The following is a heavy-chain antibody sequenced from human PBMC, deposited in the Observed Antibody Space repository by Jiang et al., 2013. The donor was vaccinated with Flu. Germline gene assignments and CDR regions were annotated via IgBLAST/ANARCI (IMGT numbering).Heavy chain of an antibody. CDR3: VRDRDIVSRGGIDY. D-gene: IGHD5/OR15-5a*01. J-gene: IGHJ4*02. V-gene: IGHV4-39*07. Sequence: IYAGGITYYDPSLMSRVAMSVDTAKDQFSLKLSSVTAADTAVYYCVRDRDIVSRGGIDYWGQGILVTVSS. CDR2: IYAGGIT.